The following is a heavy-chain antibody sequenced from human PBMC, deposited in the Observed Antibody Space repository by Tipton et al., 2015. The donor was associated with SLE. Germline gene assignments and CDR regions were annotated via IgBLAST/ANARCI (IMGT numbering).Heavy chain of an antibody. V-gene: IGHV3-48*01. CDR3: ARDLGDPDAFDI. CDR2: ISSSSSTI. CDR1: GFTVSSNY. D-gene: IGHD3-16*01. Sequence: SLRLSCAASGFTVSSNYMNWVRQAPGKGLEWVSYISSSSSTIYYADSVKGRFTISRDNAKNSLYLQMNSLRAEDTAVYYCARDLGDPDAFDIWGQGTMVTVSS. J-gene: IGHJ3*02.